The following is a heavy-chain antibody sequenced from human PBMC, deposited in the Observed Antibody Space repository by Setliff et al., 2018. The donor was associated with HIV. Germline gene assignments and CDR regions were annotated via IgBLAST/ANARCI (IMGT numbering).Heavy chain of an antibody. V-gene: IGHV4-34*01. D-gene: IGHD3-3*01. CDR1: GGSFSGYS. CDR2: LPHSGAT. Sequence: PSETLSLTCAVYGGSFSGYSWGWIRQPPGKGLEWIVSLPHSGATFYNPSLRSRVTTSEDTSKNQFSLKLSSVTAADTAVYYCARRAYYDFWSGFYLSIANRFDSWGQGILVTVSS. J-gene: IGHJ5*01. CDR3: ARRAYYDFWSGFYLSIANRFDS.